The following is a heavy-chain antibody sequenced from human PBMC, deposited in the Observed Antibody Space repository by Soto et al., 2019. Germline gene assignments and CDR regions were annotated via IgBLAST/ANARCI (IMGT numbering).Heavy chain of an antibody. CDR1: GFTFSSYS. J-gene: IGHJ6*02. Sequence: PGGSLRLSCAASGFTFSSYSMNWVRQAPGKGLEWVSSISSSSSYIYYADSVKGRFTISRDNANNSLYLQMNSLRAEDTAVYYCARYLSSGYYGPYYYYGIDVWGQGTTVTVS. V-gene: IGHV3-21*01. CDR2: ISSSSSYI. D-gene: IGHD3-22*01. CDR3: ARYLSSGYYGPYYYYGIDV.